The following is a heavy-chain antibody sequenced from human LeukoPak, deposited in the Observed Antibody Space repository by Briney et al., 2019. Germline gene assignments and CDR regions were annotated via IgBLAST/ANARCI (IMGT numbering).Heavy chain of an antibody. V-gene: IGHV4-30-2*01. Sequence: SETLSLTCTVSGGSISSGGYYWSWIRQPPGKGLEWIGYIYHSGSTYYNPSLKSRVTISVDRSKNQFSLKLNSVTAADTAVYYCVRGGGAMVRGDGWFDPWGQGTLVTVSS. CDR3: VRGGGAMVRGDGWFDP. CDR1: GGSISSGGYY. J-gene: IGHJ5*02. D-gene: IGHD3-10*01. CDR2: IYHSGST.